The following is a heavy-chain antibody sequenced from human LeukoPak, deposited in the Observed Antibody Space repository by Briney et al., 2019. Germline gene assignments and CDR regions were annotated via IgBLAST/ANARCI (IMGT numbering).Heavy chain of an antibody. J-gene: IGHJ4*02. CDR3: ARGITRNRITMVRGVIRGFDY. CDR2: IIHSGST. Sequence: PSETLSLTCAVYGGSFSGYYWSWIRQPPGKGLEWIGEIIHSGSTNYNPSLKSRVTISVDTSKNQFSLKLSSVTAADTAVYYCARGITRNRITMVRGVIRGFDYWGQGTLVTVSS. V-gene: IGHV4-34*01. D-gene: IGHD3-10*01. CDR1: GGSFSGYY.